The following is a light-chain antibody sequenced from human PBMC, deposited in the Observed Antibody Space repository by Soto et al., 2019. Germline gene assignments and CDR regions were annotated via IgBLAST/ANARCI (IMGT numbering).Light chain of an antibody. CDR3: CSYAGGNNLGV. J-gene: IGLJ2*01. V-gene: IGLV2-8*01. CDR1: SSDVGGYNY. Sequence: QSALTQPPSASGSPGQSVTISCTGTSSDVGGYNYVSWYQQHPGKAPKLMIYEVSKRPSGVPDRFSGSKSGNTASLTVSGLQAEDEADYYCCSYAGGNNLGVFGGGTKLTVL. CDR2: EVS.